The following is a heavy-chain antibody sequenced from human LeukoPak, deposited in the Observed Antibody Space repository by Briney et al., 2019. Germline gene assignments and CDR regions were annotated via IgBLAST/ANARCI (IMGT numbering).Heavy chain of an antibody. V-gene: IGHV1-18*01. CDR2: ISAYNGNT. D-gene: IGHD1-7*01. CDR1: GYTFTSYG. Sequence: ASVKVSCKASGYTFTSYGISWVRQAPGQGLEWMGWISAYNGNTNYAQKLQGRVTMTTDTSTSTAYMELSGLRSEDTAVYYCARDNYAGANWFDPWGQGTLVTVSS. J-gene: IGHJ5*02. CDR3: ARDNYAGANWFDP.